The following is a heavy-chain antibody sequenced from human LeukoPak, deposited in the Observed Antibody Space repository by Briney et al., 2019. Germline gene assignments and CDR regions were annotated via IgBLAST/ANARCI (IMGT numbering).Heavy chain of an antibody. CDR1: GFTFSSYG. J-gene: IGHJ6*03. V-gene: IGHV3-23*01. Sequence: GGTLRLSCAASGFTFSSYGMSWVRQAPGKGLEWVSAISGSGGSTYYADSVKGRFTISRDNSKNTLYLQMNSLRAEDTAVYYCATSDPNYYYYYMDVWGKGTTVTISS. CDR2: ISGSGGST. CDR3: ATSDPNYYYYYMDV.